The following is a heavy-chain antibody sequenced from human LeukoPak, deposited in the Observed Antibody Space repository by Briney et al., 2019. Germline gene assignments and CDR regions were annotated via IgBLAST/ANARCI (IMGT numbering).Heavy chain of an antibody. CDR3: ARVTMLRGVVGTNGMDI. J-gene: IGHJ6*02. Sequence: ASVKVSCKASGYTLTSSHAHWVRQAPGQGLEWMGIINCGDGYTNYAQRFQGRVAMTRDTSTSTVYMELTSLRSEDTAVYYCARVTMLRGVVGTNGMDIWGQGTTVTVSS. D-gene: IGHD3-10*01. CDR2: INCGDGYT. CDR1: GYTLTSSH. V-gene: IGHV1-46*01.